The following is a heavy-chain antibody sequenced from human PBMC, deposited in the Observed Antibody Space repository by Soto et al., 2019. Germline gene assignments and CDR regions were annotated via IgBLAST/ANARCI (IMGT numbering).Heavy chain of an antibody. CDR3: AREVQVHTPAFVY. D-gene: IGHD3-10*01. J-gene: IGHJ4*01. Sequence: QVQLVQSGAEMKKPGSSVKVSCQSSGGTFNTYAMNWVRQAPGQGPEWMGDISPMFGAANYAPKFKGRVTITADESTGTSYMQLSSLTSEDTALYFCAREVQVHTPAFVYWGHGTLVTVSS. CDR2: ISPMFGAA. V-gene: IGHV1-69*19. CDR1: GGTFNTYA.